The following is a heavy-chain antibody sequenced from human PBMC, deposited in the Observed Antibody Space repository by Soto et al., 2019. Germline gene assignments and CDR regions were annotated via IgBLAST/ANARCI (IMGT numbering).Heavy chain of an antibody. Sequence: PGGSLRLSCAASGFTFSDYYMSWIRQAPGKGLEWVSYISSSGSTIYYADSVKGRFTISRDNAKNSLYLQMNSLRAEDTAVYYCAREPHFYSSSWSYFDYWGQGTLVTVSS. D-gene: IGHD6-13*01. J-gene: IGHJ4*02. V-gene: IGHV3-11*04. CDR3: AREPHFYSSSWSYFDY. CDR2: ISSSGSTI. CDR1: GFTFSDYY.